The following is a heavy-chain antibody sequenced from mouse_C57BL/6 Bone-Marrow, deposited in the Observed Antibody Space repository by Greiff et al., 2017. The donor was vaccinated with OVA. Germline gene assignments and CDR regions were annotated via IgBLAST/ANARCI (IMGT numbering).Heavy chain of an antibody. CDR1: GYTFTSYW. CDR3: ASPTVVARGYLDY. Sequence: QVQLQQPGAELVKPGASVKLSCKASGYTFTSYWMHWVKQRPGQGLEWIGMIHPNSGSTNYNEKFKSKATLTVDKSSSTAYMQLSSLTSEDSAVYYCASPTVVARGYLDYWGQGTTLTVSS. J-gene: IGHJ2*01. D-gene: IGHD1-1*01. V-gene: IGHV1-64*01. CDR2: IHPNSGST.